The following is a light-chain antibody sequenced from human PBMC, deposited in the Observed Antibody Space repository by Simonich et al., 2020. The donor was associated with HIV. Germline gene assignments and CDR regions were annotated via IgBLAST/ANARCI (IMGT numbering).Light chain of an antibody. V-gene: IGLV4-69*01. Sequence: QLVLTQSPSASASLGASVKLTCTLSSGHSSYALAWHQQQPEKGPRYLMRLNSDGSHSKGDGFPDRFSGSSSGAERYLTISSLQSEDEADYYCQTWGTGIRVFGGGTKLTVL. J-gene: IGLJ3*02. CDR3: QTWGTGIRV. CDR1: SGHSSYA. CDR2: LNSDGSH.